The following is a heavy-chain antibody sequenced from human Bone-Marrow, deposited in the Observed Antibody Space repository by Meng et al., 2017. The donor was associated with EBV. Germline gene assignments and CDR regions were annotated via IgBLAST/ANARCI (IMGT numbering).Heavy chain of an antibody. CDR1: GFSPSSDGEG. CDR3: AHRLSSGWYDY. Sequence: QITLKGAGLTMVKPPPTLSLTATCAGFSPSSDGEGVGCIRQPPGKAVEWLALIYWDDDKRYSPSLESRLTITKDTSKYQVVLTITNMDPVDTATYCCAHRLSSGWYDYWGQGTLVTVSS. J-gene: IGHJ4*02. D-gene: IGHD6-19*01. V-gene: IGHV2-5*02. CDR2: IYWDDDK.